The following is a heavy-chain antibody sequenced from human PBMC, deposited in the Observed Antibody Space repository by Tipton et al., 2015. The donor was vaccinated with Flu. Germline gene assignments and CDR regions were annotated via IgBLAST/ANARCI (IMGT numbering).Heavy chain of an antibody. Sequence: QLVQSGAEVKKPGSSVKVSCKASGGTFSSYAISWVRQAPGQGLEWMGGIIPIFGTANYAQKFQGRVTITADESTSTAYMELSSLRSEDTAVYYCAREPVKFTYYDRLQPLDYWGQGTLVTVSS. J-gene: IGHJ4*02. CDR1: GGTFSSYA. CDR2: IIPIFGTA. D-gene: IGHD3-3*01. CDR3: AREPVKFTYYDRLQPLDY. V-gene: IGHV1-69*01.